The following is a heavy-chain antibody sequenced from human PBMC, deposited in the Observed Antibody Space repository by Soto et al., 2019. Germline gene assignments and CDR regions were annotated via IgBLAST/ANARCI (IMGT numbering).Heavy chain of an antibody. CDR3: ARAYYRAFDY. V-gene: IGHV3-48*02. CDR2: ISSGSSAI. CDR1: GFTFTSYT. Sequence: EVQLVETGGGLVQPGGSLRLSCAASGFTFTSYTMNWVRQAPGKGLEWVSYISSGSSAIYYADSVEGRFTISRDNAKNSLYLQMTSLRDEDTAEYYCARAYYRAFDYWGQGTLVTVSS. D-gene: IGHD2-21*01. J-gene: IGHJ4*02.